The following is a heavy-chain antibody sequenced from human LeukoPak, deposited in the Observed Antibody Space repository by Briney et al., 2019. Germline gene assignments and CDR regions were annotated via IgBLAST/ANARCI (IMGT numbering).Heavy chain of an antibody. J-gene: IGHJ4*02. V-gene: IGHV4/OR15-8*02. CDR3: ASGIAVANY. CDR2: ISLAGQT. Sequence: SETLSLTCGVSGFSISGTNWWRWVRQPPGQGLEWIGEISLAGQTNYNPSLNGRVTMSLDKSSNQLSLHLTSVTATDTAVYYCASGIAVANYWGQGTLVTVSS. D-gene: IGHD6-19*01. CDR1: GFSISGTNW.